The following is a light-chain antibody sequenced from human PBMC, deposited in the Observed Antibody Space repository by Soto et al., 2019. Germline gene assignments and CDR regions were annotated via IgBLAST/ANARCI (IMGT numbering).Light chain of an antibody. V-gene: IGKV1-39*01. CDR1: QHISTY. J-gene: IGKJ4*01. CDR3: QQSYSTPLT. CDR2: AAS. Sequence: DTQLTQFQASGPSSLEDRVAITVRDGQHISTYLAWYQQKPGEAPKLLISAASSLGSGVPSRFSGSGSGTDFTLTISSLQPEDFATYYCQQSYSTPLTFGGGTKVDIK.